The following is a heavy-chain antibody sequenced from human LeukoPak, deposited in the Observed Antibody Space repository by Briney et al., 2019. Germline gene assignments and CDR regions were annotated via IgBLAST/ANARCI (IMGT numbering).Heavy chain of an antibody. D-gene: IGHD3-10*01. V-gene: IGHV3-23*01. J-gene: IGHJ4*02. CDR2: ITSSGRTP. Sequence: GGSLRLSCEASGFTFNTHAMSWVRQAPGKGLEWVASITSSGRTPYYTDSVKGRFTISRDNSKNTLYLQMDSLRGEDTAVYYCAKDRPNFYETSGSYYKIKGDFWGQGSLVTVSS. CDR3: AKDRPNFYETSGSYYKIKGDF. CDR1: GFTFNTHA.